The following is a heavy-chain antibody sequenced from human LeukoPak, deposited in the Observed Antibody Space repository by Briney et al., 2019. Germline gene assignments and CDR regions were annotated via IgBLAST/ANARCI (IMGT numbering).Heavy chain of an antibody. D-gene: IGHD6-19*01. Sequence: GGSLRLSCAASGFTFSNAWMSWVRQAPGKGLEWVGRIKSRTDGGTTDYAAPVKGRFTISRDDSKNTLYLQMNSLETEDTAVYYCATDRSGWYDYWGQGTLVTVSS. V-gene: IGHV3-15*01. CDR2: IKSRTDGGTT. CDR1: GFTFSNAW. CDR3: ATDRSGWYDY. J-gene: IGHJ4*02.